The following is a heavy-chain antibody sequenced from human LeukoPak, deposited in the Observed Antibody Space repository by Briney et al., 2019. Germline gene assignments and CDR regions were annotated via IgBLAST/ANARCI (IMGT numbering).Heavy chain of an antibody. D-gene: IGHD5-12*01. V-gene: IGHV1-2*02. CDR1: GYTFTGYY. Sequence: ASVKVSCKAFGYTFTGYYMHWVRQAPGQGLEWMGWINPNSGGTNYAQKFQGRVTMTRDTSISTAYMELSRLRSDDTAVYYCARTDIVATSWFDPWGQGTLVTVSS. CDR2: INPNSGGT. J-gene: IGHJ5*02. CDR3: ARTDIVATSWFDP.